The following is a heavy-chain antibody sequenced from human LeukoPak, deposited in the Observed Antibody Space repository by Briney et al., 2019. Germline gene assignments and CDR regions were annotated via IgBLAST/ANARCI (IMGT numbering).Heavy chain of an antibody. Sequence: GGSLRLSCAASGFTFSSYGMHWVRQAPGKGLEWVAVISYDGSNKYYADSVEGRFTISRDNSKNTPYLQMNSLRAEDTAVYYCANAVAGTWGIFDYWGQGTLVTVSS. D-gene: IGHD6-19*01. J-gene: IGHJ4*02. CDR2: ISYDGSNK. CDR3: ANAVAGTWGIFDY. V-gene: IGHV3-30*18. CDR1: GFTFSSYG.